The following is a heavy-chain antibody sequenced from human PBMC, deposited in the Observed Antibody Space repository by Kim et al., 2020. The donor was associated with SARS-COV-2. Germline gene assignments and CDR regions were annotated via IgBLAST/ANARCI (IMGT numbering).Heavy chain of an antibody. V-gene: IGHV3-21*01. Sequence: SMNGRFTISRDNAKNSLYLQMNSLRAEDTDVYYCASVRWRGEYYYYGMDVWGQGTTVTVSS. CDR3: ASVRWRGEYYYYGMDV. J-gene: IGHJ6*02. D-gene: IGHD3-3*01.